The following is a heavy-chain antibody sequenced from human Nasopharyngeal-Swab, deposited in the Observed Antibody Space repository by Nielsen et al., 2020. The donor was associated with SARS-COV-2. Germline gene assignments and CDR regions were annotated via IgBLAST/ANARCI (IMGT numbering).Heavy chain of an antibody. V-gene: IGHV3-7*01. J-gene: IGHJ2*01. CDR1: GFTFSSYW. Sequence: GESLKISCAASGFTFSSYWMSWVRQAPGKGLEWVANIKQDGSEKYYVDSVEGRFTISRDNAKNSLYLQMNSLRAEDTAVYYCARVGSSSWYFDLWGRGTLVTVSS. D-gene: IGHD6-13*01. CDR3: ARVGSSSWYFDL. CDR2: IKQDGSEK.